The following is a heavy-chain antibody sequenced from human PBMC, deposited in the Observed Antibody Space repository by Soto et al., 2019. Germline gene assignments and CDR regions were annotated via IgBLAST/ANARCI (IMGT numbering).Heavy chain of an antibody. V-gene: IGHV4-30-4*01. D-gene: IGHD1-26*01. CDR3: SSGKGVDGSHYLEN. CDR2: LYYSWST. CDR1: GVPISTDDYY. Sequence: PSETLSLTCTVSGVPISTDDYYLTWIRQPPGKGLEWIGYLYYSWSTYYNWSLKSRVTISIDTSKNQFSLKLSSVTAADTAVYYCSSGKGVDGSHYLENWAQGTLVTVSS. J-gene: IGHJ4*02.